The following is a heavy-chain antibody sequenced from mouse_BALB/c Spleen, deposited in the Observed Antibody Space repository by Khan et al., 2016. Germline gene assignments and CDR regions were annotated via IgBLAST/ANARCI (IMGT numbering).Heavy chain of an antibody. Sequence: EVRLQESRPYLVKPSQTLSPTCTVTGSSLSRAYSWPWVRPSPGNKLDWMAYIHYTGHTNYNPSPKSRISTNRATSTNPVLLQLSSVTTEDTATYYGTRGDYYGSGYWGQGTTLTVSS. D-gene: IGHD1-1*01. V-gene: IGHV3-1*02. CDR2: IHYTGHT. CDR3: TRGDYYGSGY. CDR1: GSSLSRAYS. J-gene: IGHJ2*01.